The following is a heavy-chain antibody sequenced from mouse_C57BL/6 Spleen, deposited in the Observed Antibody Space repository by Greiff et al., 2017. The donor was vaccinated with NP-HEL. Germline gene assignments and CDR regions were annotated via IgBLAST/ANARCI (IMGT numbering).Heavy chain of an antibody. CDR3: AREIYYYGSSYEDY. Sequence: VQLKQSGPELVKPGASVKMSCKASGYTFTDYNMHWVKQSHGKSLEWIGYINPNNGGTSYNQKFKGKATLTVNKSSSTAYMELRSLTSEDSAVYYCAREIYYYGSSYEDYWGQGTSVTVSS. D-gene: IGHD1-1*01. CDR2: INPNNGGT. J-gene: IGHJ4*01. CDR1: GYTFTDYN. V-gene: IGHV1-22*01.